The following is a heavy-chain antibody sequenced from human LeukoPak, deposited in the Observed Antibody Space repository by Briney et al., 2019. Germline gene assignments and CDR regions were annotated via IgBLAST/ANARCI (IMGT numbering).Heavy chain of an antibody. V-gene: IGHV4-59*01. CDR2: IYYSGST. D-gene: IGHD3-10*01. Sequence: SETLSLTCTVSGGFISSYYWSWIRQPPGKGLEGIGYIYYSGSTNYNPSLKSRVTISVDTSKNQFSLKLSSVTAADTAVYYCARLFGATDYYGMDVWGQGTTVTVSS. CDR1: GGFISSYY. J-gene: IGHJ6*02. CDR3: ARLFGATDYYGMDV.